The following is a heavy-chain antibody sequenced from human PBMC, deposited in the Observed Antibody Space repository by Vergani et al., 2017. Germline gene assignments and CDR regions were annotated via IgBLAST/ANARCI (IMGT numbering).Heavy chain of an antibody. D-gene: IGHD5-12*01. CDR3: AKANPRNSGYDYLCYCRAMDV. CDR2: ISGSGGST. Sequence: EVQLLESGGDLVQPGGSLRLSCAASGFTFNHYAMNWVRQAPGKGLEWVSGISGSGGSTYYAGSVKGLFTISRDSFENTLYLQMNSLSAGDTAVYYCAKANPRNSGYDYLCYCRAMDVWGQGNTVTGSS. V-gene: IGHV3-23*01. CDR1: GFTFNHYA. J-gene: IGHJ6*02.